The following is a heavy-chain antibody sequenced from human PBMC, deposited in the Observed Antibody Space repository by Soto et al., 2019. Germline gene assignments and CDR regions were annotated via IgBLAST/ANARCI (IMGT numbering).Heavy chain of an antibody. Sequence: SLRLSCAVPGGIFHGYGMHWVRQAPGKGLEWVAIIRFDGSNEEYADSVKGRFTISRDNSKNTLYLQMNTLGAEDTAVYYCARDGIGGTVFRGYLDYWGRGP. J-gene: IGHJ4*02. CDR1: GGIFHGYG. V-gene: IGHV3-33*01. CDR3: ARDGIGGTVFRGYLDY. D-gene: IGHD1-7*01. CDR2: IRFDGSNE.